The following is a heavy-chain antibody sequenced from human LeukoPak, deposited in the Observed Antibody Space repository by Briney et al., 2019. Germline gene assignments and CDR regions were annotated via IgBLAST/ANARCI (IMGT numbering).Heavy chain of an antibody. CDR3: AKVSGTFPDAFDI. J-gene: IGHJ3*02. CDR1: GFTFSTYA. D-gene: IGHD1-7*01. V-gene: IGHV3-23*01. Sequence: PGGSLRLSCAASGFTFSTYAMSWVRQAPGKGLEWVSSISGSGYSTYYADSVKGRFTISRDNSKSTLYLQMNSLRAEDTAVYYCAKVSGTFPDAFDIWGQGTMVTVSS. CDR2: ISGSGYST.